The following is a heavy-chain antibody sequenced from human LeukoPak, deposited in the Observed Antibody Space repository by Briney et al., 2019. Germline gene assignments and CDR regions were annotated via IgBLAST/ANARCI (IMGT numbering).Heavy chain of an antibody. D-gene: IGHD2-21*01. J-gene: IGHJ4*02. CDR1: GGSIRNYC. V-gene: IGHV4-59*01. CDR3: ARWHSHGRYFDY. CDR2: TCDSTNT. Sequence: SETLSLTCSVSGGSIRNYCWNWIRQPPGKALEWIGYTCDSTNTDYKPSLKSRVTISLDTSENQFSLKLTSATAADTAVYYCARWHSHGRYFDYWGQGALVTVSS.